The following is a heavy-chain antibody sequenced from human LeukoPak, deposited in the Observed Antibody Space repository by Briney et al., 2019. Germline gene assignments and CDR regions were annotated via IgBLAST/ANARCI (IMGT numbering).Heavy chain of an antibody. D-gene: IGHD3-16*01. CDR1: GFTFSSYS. CDR3: VIRWGYYYYMDV. CDR2: ISSSSSYI. V-gene: IGHV3-21*01. J-gene: IGHJ6*03. Sequence: GGSLRLSCAASGFTFSSYSMNWVRQAPGKGLEWVSSISSSSSYIYYADSVKGRFTISRDNAKNSLYLQMNSLRAEDTAVYYCVIRWGYYYYMDVWGKGTTVTVSS.